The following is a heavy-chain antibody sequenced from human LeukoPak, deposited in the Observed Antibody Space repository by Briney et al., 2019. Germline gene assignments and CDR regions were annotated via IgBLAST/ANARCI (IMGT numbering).Heavy chain of an antibody. CDR2: ISSSSSYI. Sequence: GGSLRLSCAASGFTFSSYSMNWVRQAPGKGLEWVSSISSSSSYIYYADSVKGRFTISRDNAKNSLYLQTNSLRAEDTAVYYCARDSRLGEMFIDYWGQGTLVTVSS. D-gene: IGHD4-17*01. CDR3: ARDSRLGEMFIDY. J-gene: IGHJ4*02. CDR1: GFTFSSYS. V-gene: IGHV3-21*01.